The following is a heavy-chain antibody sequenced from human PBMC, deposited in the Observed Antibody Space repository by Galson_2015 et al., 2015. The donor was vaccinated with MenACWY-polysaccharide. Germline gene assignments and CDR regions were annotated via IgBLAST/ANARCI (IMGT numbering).Heavy chain of an antibody. Sequence: SVKVSCKASGYIFIDYYIHWVRQAPGQRLEWMASINPNNGGTKFARQFQGRVTVTRDTVISTAYMELSSRTSDDTALYYCAKVGRPHGVDYSHFDYSGQGTLVTASS. D-gene: IGHD4-11*01. CDR3: AKVGRPHGVDYSHFDY. J-gene: IGHJ4*02. CDR1: GYIFIDYY. CDR2: INPNNGGT. V-gene: IGHV1-2*02.